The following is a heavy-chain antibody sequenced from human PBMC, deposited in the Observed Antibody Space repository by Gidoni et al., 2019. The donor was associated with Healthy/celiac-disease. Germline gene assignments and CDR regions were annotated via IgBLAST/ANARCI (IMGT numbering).Heavy chain of an antibody. Sequence: QLQLQESAPGLVKSSATLSLTCTVSGGPIRSSSYYWGWIRQPPGKGLGWIGSINYSGGTYYNQSLKSRVTISVDTSKNQFSLKLSSVTAADTAVYYCARHCLLCTDDAFDIWGQGTMVTVSS. V-gene: IGHV4-39*01. J-gene: IGHJ3*02. CDR1: GGPIRSSSYY. CDR2: INYSGGT. CDR3: ARHCLLCTDDAFDI. D-gene: IGHD3-10*02.